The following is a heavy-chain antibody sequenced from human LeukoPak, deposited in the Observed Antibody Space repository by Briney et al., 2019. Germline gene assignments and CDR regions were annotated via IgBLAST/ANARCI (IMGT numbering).Heavy chain of an antibody. CDR1: GYTFTSYY. CDR2: INPSGGST. J-gene: IGHJ4*02. CDR3: ARIGFDTHVDGCSSSWYSDY. V-gene: IGHV1-46*01. Sequence: ASVKVSCKASGYTFTSYYMHWVRQAPGQGLEWMGIINPSGGSTSYAQKFQGRVTMTRDTSTSTVYMELSSLRSEDTAVYYCARIGFDTHVDGCSSSWYSDYWGQGTLVTVSS. D-gene: IGHD6-13*01.